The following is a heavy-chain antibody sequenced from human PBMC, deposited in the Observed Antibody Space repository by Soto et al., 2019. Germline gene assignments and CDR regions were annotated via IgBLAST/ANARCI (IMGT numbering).Heavy chain of an antibody. V-gene: IGHV1-69*13. Sequence: SVKVSCKASGGTFSSYAISWVRQAPGQGLEWMGGIIPIFGTANYAQKFQGRVTITADESTSTAYMELSSLRSEDTAVYYCAREPYYYDCSGYFPFDYWRQRTLVTVSS. CDR1: GGTFSSYA. CDR3: AREPYYYDCSGYFPFDY. CDR2: IIPIFGTA. D-gene: IGHD3-22*01. J-gene: IGHJ4*02.